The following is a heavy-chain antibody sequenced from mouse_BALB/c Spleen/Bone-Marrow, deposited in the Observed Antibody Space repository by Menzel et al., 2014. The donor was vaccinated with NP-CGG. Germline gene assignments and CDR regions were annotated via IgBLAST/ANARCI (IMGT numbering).Heavy chain of an antibody. J-gene: IGHJ1*01. CDR1: GFNIKDNY. Sequence: VHVKQSGAELVKPGASVKLSCTASGFNIKDNYMHWVKQRPEQGLEWIGRIDPANGNTKYDPKFQGKATITADTSSNTAYLQLSSLTSEDTAVYYCATMITDWYFGVWGAGTTVTVSS. CDR3: ATMITDWYFGV. D-gene: IGHD2-4*01. CDR2: IDPANGNT. V-gene: IGHV14-3*02.